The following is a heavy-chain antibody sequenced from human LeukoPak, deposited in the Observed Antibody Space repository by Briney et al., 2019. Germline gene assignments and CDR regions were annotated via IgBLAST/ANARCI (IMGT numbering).Heavy chain of an antibody. CDR2: INPNSGGT. V-gene: IGHV1-2*06. D-gene: IGHD3-10*01. CDR3: ARWVTMVRGALYGMDV. CDR1: GYSFTGYY. Sequence: ASVKVSCKASGYSFTGYYMDWVRQAPGQGLEWMGRINPNSGGTNYAQKFQGRVTMTRDTSISTAYMELSRLRSDDTAVYYCARWVTMVRGALYGMDVWGQGTTVTVSS. J-gene: IGHJ6*02.